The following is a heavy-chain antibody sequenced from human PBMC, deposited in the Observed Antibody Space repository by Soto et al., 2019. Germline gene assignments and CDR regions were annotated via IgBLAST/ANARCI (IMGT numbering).Heavy chain of an antibody. CDR1: GGSISSYY. CDR2: IYYSGST. V-gene: IGHV4-59*01. CDR3: ARRIKRWLRSDAFDI. Sequence: PSETLSLTCTVSGGSISSYYWIWIRQPPGKGLEWIGYIYYSGSTNYNPSLKSRVTISVDTSKNQFSLKLSSVTAADTAVYYCARRIKRWLRSDAFDIWGQGTMVTVS. D-gene: IGHD6-19*01. J-gene: IGHJ3*02.